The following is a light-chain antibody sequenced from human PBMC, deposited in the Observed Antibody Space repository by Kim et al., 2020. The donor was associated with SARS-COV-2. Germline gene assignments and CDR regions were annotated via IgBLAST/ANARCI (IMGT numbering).Light chain of an antibody. Sequence: SVSPGQTAIITCSGDKLGDKYACWYQQKPGQSPVLVIYPDSKRPSGIPERFSGSNSGNTATLTISGTQAMDEADYYCQAWDSSTAVFGGGTQLTVL. CDR3: QAWDSSTAV. J-gene: IGLJ3*02. CDR1: KLGDKY. V-gene: IGLV3-1*01. CDR2: PDS.